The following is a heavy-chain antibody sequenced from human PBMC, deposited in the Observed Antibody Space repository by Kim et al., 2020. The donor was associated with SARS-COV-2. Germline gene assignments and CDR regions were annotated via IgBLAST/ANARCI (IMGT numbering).Heavy chain of an antibody. J-gene: IGHJ6*02. CDR3: AREGEQLVRFSYYYYGMDV. V-gene: IGHV3-30*01. D-gene: IGHD6-6*01. Sequence: KGRFTISIDKSKNTLYLQMNSLRAEDTAVYYCAREGEQLVRFSYYYYGMDVWGQGTTVTVSS.